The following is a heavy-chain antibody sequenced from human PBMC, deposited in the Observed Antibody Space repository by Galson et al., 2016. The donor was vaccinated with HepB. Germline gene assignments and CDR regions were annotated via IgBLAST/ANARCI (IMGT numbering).Heavy chain of an antibody. CDR2: IWSDGNTK. D-gene: IGHD4-17*01. Sequence: SLRLSCAASGFTFSSYGMHWVRQAPGKGLEWVAVIWSDGNTKYYADSVKGRFTISRDNSNNTLYLHMNSLRVEDTAVYYCTRDPNYGAYTIDPWGQGTLVTVSS. CDR1: GFTFSSYG. J-gene: IGHJ5*02. V-gene: IGHV3-33*08. CDR3: TRDPNYGAYTIDP.